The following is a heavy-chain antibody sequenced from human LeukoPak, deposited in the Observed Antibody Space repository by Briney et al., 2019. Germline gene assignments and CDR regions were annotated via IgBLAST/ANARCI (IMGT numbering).Heavy chain of an antibody. CDR1: GFTFSSYW. CDR3: AKGLRYSGSPDAFDI. V-gene: IGHV3-74*01. D-gene: IGHD1-26*01. Sequence: PGGSLRLSCAASGFTFSSYWMHWVRQVPWKGLVWVSRINPDGSTTTYADSVKGRFTISRDNAKNTLYLQMNSLRAEDTAVYYCAKGLRYSGSPDAFDIWGQGTTVTVSS. J-gene: IGHJ3*02. CDR2: INPDGSTT.